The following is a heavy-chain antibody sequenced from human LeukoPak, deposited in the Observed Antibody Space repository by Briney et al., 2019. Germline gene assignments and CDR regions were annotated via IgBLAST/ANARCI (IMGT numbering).Heavy chain of an antibody. J-gene: IGHJ6*03. CDR3: ARGGYSGYDSVYYMDV. Sequence: PSDTLSLTCTVSGRSISSYYWSWIRQPPGRGLKWLGYIYYSGSTNYKPSLKSRVNISVDTSKNQFSLKLSSVTAADTAVYYCARGGYSGYDSVYYMDVWGKGTTVTVSS. CDR1: GRSISSYY. D-gene: IGHD5-12*01. V-gene: IGHV4-59*07. CDR2: IYYSGST.